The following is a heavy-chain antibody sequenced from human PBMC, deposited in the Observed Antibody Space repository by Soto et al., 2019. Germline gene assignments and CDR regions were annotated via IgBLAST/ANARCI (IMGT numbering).Heavy chain of an antibody. CDR2: INPDNGNT. D-gene: IGHD2-15*01. V-gene: IGHV1-3*01. CDR3: ARGIATGQLDP. J-gene: IGHJ5*02. CDR1: GYTFTRY. Sequence: QVQLVQSGAEVKKPGASVKISCKASGYTFTRYMNWVRQAPGQRLEWMGWINPDNGNTKSSQKFQDRVIITRDTSASTAYMDLSSLRSEDTAVYYCARGIATGQLDPWGQGTLVTVSP.